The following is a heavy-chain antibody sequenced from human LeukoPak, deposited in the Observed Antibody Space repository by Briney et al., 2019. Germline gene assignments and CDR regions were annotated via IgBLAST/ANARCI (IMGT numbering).Heavy chain of an antibody. CDR2: ISSSSSTI. CDR1: GFTFSSYG. Sequence: GGSLRLSCAASGFTFSSYGMTRVRQAPGKGLEWVSYISSSSSTIYYADSVKGRFTISRDNAKNSLYLQMNSLRAEDTAVYYCAELGITMIGGVWGKGTTATISS. V-gene: IGHV3-48*01. D-gene: IGHD3-10*02. J-gene: IGHJ6*04. CDR3: AELGITMIGGV.